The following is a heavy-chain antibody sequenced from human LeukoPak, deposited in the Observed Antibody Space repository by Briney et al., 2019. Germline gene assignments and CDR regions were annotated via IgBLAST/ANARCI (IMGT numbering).Heavy chain of an antibody. CDR2: ISAYNGNT. CDR1: GYTFTSYG. D-gene: IGHD2-15*01. CDR3: ARSARYPTSVEGDY. J-gene: IGHJ4*02. V-gene: IGHV1-18*01. Sequence: ASVKVSCKASGYTFTSYGISWVRQAPGQGLEWMGWISAYNGNTNYAQKLQGRVTMTTDTSTSTAYMELRSLRSDDTAVYNCARSARYPTSVEGDYWGQGTLVTVSS.